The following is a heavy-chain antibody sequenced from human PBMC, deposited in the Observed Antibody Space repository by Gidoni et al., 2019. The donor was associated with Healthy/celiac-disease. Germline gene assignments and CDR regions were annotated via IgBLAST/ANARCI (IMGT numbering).Heavy chain of an antibody. J-gene: IGHJ6*02. V-gene: IGHV1-69*01. Sequence: EWMGGIIPIFGTANYAQKFQGRVTITADESTSTAYMELSSLRSEDTAVYYCARVRYYDFRKVWGMDVWGQGTTVTVSS. CDR3: ARVRYYDFRKVWGMDV. CDR2: IIPIFGTA. D-gene: IGHD3-3*01.